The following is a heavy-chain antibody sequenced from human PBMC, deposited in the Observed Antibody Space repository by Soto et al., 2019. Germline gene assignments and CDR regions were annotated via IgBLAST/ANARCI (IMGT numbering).Heavy chain of an antibody. Sequence: QVRLVQSGAEVKKPGSSVKVSCRASGGVFRTFSIYWVRQAPGQGLEWMGSIIPIFGSPKYAPKFQGRVTMGADESTRTAYMEVPSLRSEDTAMYLCASRQGGNLGIYYDMDVWGPGTKVIVSS. V-gene: IGHV1-69*18. CDR1: GGVFRTFS. J-gene: IGHJ6*02. CDR2: IIPIFGSP. CDR3: ASRQGGNLGIYYDMDV. D-gene: IGHD7-27*01.